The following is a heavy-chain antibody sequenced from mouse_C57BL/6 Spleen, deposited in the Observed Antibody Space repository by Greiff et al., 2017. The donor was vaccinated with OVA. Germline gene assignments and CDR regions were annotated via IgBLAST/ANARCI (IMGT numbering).Heavy chain of an antibody. CDR3: ARDGMGDYEGYYAMDY. D-gene: IGHD2-4*01. Sequence: EVKLVESGGGLVKPGGSLKLSCAASGFTFSSYAMSWVRQTPEKRLEWVATISDGGSYTYYPDNVKGRFTISRDNAKNNLYLQMSHLKSEDTAMYYCARDGMGDYEGYYAMDYWGQGTSVTVSS. CDR1: GFTFSSYA. J-gene: IGHJ4*01. CDR2: ISDGGSYT. V-gene: IGHV5-4*03.